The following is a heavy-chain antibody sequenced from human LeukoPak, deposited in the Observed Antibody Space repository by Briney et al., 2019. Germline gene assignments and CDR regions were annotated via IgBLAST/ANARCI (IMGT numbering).Heavy chain of an antibody. J-gene: IGHJ3*02. Sequence: GGSLRLSCAASGFTFSSYWMHWVRHAPGKGLVWVSRINSDGSTTSYADSVKGRFSISRFNAKETLYLQMNSLRVEDTAVYYCARGTDDIDIWGQGTLVTVSS. D-gene: IGHD3-9*01. CDR1: GFTFSSYW. CDR2: INSDGSTT. V-gene: IGHV3-74*01. CDR3: ARGTDDIDI.